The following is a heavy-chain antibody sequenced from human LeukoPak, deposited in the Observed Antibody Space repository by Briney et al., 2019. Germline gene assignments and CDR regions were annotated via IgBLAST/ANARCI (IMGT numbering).Heavy chain of an antibody. Sequence: GGSLRLSCAASGFTFTNYPMIWVRQAPGRGLTWVSGISGSGGSTYYADSVKGRFTISRDNPRSTLYLQMSSLRAEDTAVYYCARDYTGYFPWGQGTLVIVSS. CDR2: ISGSGGST. CDR1: GFTFTNYP. J-gene: IGHJ5*02. V-gene: IGHV3-23*01. CDR3: ARDYTGYFP. D-gene: IGHD3-9*01.